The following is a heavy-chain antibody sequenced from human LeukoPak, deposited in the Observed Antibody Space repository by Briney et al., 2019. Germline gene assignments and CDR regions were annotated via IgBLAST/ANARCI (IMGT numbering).Heavy chain of an antibody. J-gene: IGHJ4*02. V-gene: IGHV3-64D*09. D-gene: IGHD1-26*01. CDR2: INDNGGRT. CDR1: GFTFSRYA. CDR3: VKDVGGSYAFDY. Sequence: GGSLRLSSSASGFTFSRYAMDWVRQAPGKGLEYVSGINDNGGRTHYGDSVKGRFSISGDNSKNTLHLQMSTLRAEDTALYYCVKDVGGSYAFDYWGQGSLVTVAA.